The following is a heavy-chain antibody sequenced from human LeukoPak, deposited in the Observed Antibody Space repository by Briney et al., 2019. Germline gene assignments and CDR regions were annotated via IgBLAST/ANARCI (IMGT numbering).Heavy chain of an antibody. CDR3: ARASDWSVDY. CDR2: INRSGST. V-gene: IGHV4-34*01. D-gene: IGHD3-9*01. J-gene: IGHJ4*02. Sequence: SETLSLTCAVYGGSFSGYYWSWIRQPPGKGLEWIGEINRSGSTNYDPSLKSRVTISVDTSKNQFSLKLSSVTAADTAVYYCARASDWSVDYWGQGTLVTVSS. CDR1: GGSFSGYY.